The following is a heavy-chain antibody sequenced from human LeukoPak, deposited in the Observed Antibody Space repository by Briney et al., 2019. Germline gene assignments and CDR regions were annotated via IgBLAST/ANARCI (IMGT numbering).Heavy chain of an antibody. CDR1: EFTFSSYA. D-gene: IGHD2-2*02. CDR3: ARGIYTSSPRNPKNFFDY. V-gene: IGHV3-30*04. CDR2: VSYDGSNR. J-gene: IGHJ4*02. Sequence: GGSLRLSCAASEFTFSSYALYWVRQPPGKGLEWVAVVSYDGSNRYYADSVKGRFTISRDNSKNTLYLQMNSLRAEDTAVYFCARGIYTSSPRNPKNFFDYWGQGTLVTVS.